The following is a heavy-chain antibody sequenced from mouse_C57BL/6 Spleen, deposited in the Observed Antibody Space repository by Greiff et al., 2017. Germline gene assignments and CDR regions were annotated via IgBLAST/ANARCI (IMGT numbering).Heavy chain of an antibody. CDR2: IDPNSGGT. D-gene: IGHD1-1*01. J-gene: IGHJ2*01. CDR3: ARDITTVVAKGGFDY. V-gene: IGHV1-72*01. Sequence: VQLQQPGAELVKPGASVKLSCKASGYTFTSYWMHWVKQRPGRGLEWIGRIDPNSGGTKYNEKFKSKATLTVDKPSSTAYMQLSSLTSEDSAVYYCARDITTVVAKGGFDYWGQGTTLTVSS. CDR1: GYTFTSYW.